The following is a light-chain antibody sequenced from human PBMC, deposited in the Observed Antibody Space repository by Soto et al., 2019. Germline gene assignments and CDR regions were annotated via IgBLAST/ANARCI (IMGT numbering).Light chain of an antibody. Sequence: QSVLTQPASVSGSPGQSITISCTGTSSDVGAYNYVSWYQHHPGKVPKLLIYKVTNRPSGVSDRSSGSKSGNTATLTISGLQAEDEADYYCSSKRDSSTLFVFGTGTKVTVL. J-gene: IGLJ1*01. CDR3: SSKRDSSTLFV. CDR2: KVT. CDR1: SSDVGAYNY. V-gene: IGLV2-14*01.